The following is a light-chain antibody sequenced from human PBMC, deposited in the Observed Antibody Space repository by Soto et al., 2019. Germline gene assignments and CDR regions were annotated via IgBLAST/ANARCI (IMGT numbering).Light chain of an antibody. Sequence: EIVLTQSPGTLSLSPGERATLSCRASQSVSSSYLAWYQQKPGQAPRLLIYGASSRATGIPDRFSGSGSGTDFTLTISRLEPEDFAVYYCKQYGSSPVWTLGQGTKVDIK. CDR1: QSVSSSY. V-gene: IGKV3-20*01. CDR3: KQYGSSPVWT. CDR2: GAS. J-gene: IGKJ1*01.